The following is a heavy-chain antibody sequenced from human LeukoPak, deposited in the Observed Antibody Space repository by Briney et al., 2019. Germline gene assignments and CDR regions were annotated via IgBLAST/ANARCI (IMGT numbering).Heavy chain of an antibody. CDR3: TTRRQDGW. D-gene: IGHD2-15*01. Sequence: PGGSLRLTCVGSGFTFSDAWMSWVRQAPGKGLEWVGRIKSKSDGGTIDYAAPVKGRFTISRDDSRNTLYLQMNSLKTEDTAVYYCTTRRQDGWWGQGTLVTVS. J-gene: IGHJ4*02. CDR2: IKSKSDGGTI. CDR1: GFTFSDAW. V-gene: IGHV3-15*01.